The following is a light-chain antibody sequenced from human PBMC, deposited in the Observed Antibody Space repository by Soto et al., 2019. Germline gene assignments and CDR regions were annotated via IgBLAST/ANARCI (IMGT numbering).Light chain of an antibody. V-gene: IGKV1-9*01. CDR2: SAS. J-gene: IGKJ5*01. Sequence: IQLTQSPSSLSASGGDRVASTCRASRGISSYLAWYQQKPGKAPKLLVYSASTLQSGVPSRFSGSGSGPDFTLTISSLQPEDSATYFCQQLNSYPQTFGQGTHWRL. CDR1: RGISSY. CDR3: QQLNSYPQT.